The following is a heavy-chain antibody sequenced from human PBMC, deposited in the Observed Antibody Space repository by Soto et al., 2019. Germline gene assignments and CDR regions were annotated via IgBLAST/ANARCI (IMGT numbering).Heavy chain of an antibody. CDR1: GGTFSSYR. D-gene: IGHD6-13*01. CDR2: IVPIYLTA. CDR3: ARDSGAKLSSS. Sequence: QVQLVQSGAEVKKPGSSVKVSCKASGGTFSSYRINWVRQAPGHGLEWVGGIVPIYLTADYAQKFQGRVTITADESARTVYMELRSLKSRDTAVYYCARDSGAKLSSSWGQGTLVTVSS. V-gene: IGHV1-69*01. J-gene: IGHJ4*02.